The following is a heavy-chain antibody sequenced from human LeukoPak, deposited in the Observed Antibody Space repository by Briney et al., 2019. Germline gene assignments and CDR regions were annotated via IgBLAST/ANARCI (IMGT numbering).Heavy chain of an antibody. CDR2: INHSGST. Sequence: SETLSLTCAVYGGSFSGYYWSWIRQPPGKGLEWIGEINHSGSTNYNPSLKSRVTISVDKSKNQFSLKLSSVTAADTAVYYCARIVTAGIYNMDVWGKGTSVTVSS. V-gene: IGHV4-34*01. CDR1: GGSFSGYY. CDR3: ARIVTAGIYNMDV. D-gene: IGHD2-2*02. J-gene: IGHJ6*03.